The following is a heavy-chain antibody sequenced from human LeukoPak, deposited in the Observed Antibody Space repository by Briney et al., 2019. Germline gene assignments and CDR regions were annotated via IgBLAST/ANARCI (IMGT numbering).Heavy chain of an antibody. Sequence: SETLSLTCTVSGGSISSYYWSWIRQPAGKGLEWIGRIYTSGSINYNPSLKSRVTMSVDTSKNQFSLKLSSVTAADTAVYYCARGLRDYYYYYMDVWGKGTTVTVSS. CDR2: IYTSGSI. V-gene: IGHV4-4*07. CDR1: GGSISSYY. CDR3: ARGLRDYYYYYMDV. J-gene: IGHJ6*03.